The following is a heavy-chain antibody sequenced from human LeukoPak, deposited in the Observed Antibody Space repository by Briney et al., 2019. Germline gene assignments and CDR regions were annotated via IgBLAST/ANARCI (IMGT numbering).Heavy chain of an antibody. CDR3: ASRGGSPGY. CDR2: IKQDGSEK. D-gene: IGHD5-24*01. Sequence: GGPLRLSCAASAFTFSSYWMSWVRQAPGKGLEWVANIKQDGSEKYYVDSVKGRFTISRDNAKNSLYLQMNNLRAEDTAVYYCASRGGSPGYWGQGTLVSVSS. J-gene: IGHJ4*02. CDR1: AFTFSSYW. V-gene: IGHV3-7*01.